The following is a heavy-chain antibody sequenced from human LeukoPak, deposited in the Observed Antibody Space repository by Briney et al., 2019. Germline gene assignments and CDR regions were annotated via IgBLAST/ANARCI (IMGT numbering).Heavy chain of an antibody. V-gene: IGHV3-23*01. CDR2: ISGSGGST. Sequence: GGSLRLSCAASGFMFSSNWMSWVRQAPGKGLEWVSAISGSGGSTYYADSVKGRFTISRDNSKNTLYLQMNSLRAEDTAVYYCAKGTLGYCSSTSCYRPYYYYGMDVWGQGTTVTVSS. CDR3: AKGTLGYCSSTSCYRPYYYYGMDV. J-gene: IGHJ6*02. D-gene: IGHD2-2*02. CDR1: GFMFSSNW.